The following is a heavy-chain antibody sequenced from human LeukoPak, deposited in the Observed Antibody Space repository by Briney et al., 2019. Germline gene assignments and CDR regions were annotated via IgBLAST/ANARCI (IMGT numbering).Heavy chain of an antibody. D-gene: IGHD4-17*01. CDR1: GYTFTNYG. J-gene: IGHJ4*02. V-gene: IGHV1-18*01. CDR3: ATEGGWGPTDYGDNVY. Sequence: ASVKVSCKASGYTFTNYGITWVRRAPGQGLEWMGWISPYKGNTNYAQKVQGRVTMTTDTSTSTVYMELRSLRSDDTAVYYCATEGGWGPTDYGDNVYWGQGTLVTVSS. CDR2: ISPYKGNT.